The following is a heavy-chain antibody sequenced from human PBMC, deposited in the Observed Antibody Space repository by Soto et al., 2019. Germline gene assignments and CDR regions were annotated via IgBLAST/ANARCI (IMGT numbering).Heavy chain of an antibody. Sequence: QVQLQQWGAGLLKPSETLSLTCAVYGGSFSGYYWSWIRQPPGKGLEWIGEINHSGSTNYNPSLKIRVTISVDTATNPFSLKLSSVTAADTAVYYCARGGYCSGGSCSTLGYWGQGTLVTVSS. CDR2: INHSGST. CDR1: GGSFSGYY. J-gene: IGHJ4*02. CDR3: ARGGYCSGGSCSTLGY. D-gene: IGHD2-15*01. V-gene: IGHV4-34*01.